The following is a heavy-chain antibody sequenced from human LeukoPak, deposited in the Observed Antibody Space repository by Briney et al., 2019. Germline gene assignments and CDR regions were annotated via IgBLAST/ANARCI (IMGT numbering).Heavy chain of an antibody. D-gene: IGHD3-9*01. V-gene: IGHV4-59*08. J-gene: IGHJ6*02. CDR3: ARALRYFDWLPHPDDYYYGMDV. Sequence: SETLSLTCAVSGDSISSYYWSWIRQPPGKGLEWIGNIYYSGATNYNPSLRSRVTISVDTSKKEFSLRMSSVTASDTAVYYCARALRYFDWLPHPDDYYYGMDVWGQGTTVTVSS. CDR2: IYYSGAT. CDR1: GDSISSYY.